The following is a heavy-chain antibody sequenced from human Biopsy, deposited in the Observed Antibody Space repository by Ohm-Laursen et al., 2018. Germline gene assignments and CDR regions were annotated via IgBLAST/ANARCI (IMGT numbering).Heavy chain of an antibody. Sequence: SVKVSCKASGYTFTSHDITWVRQASGQGPEWIGWLNPVSGNSNFGQKFRGRVTVTSDTSISSAYMELSGLTSDDTATYYCGRAVRNQLLTDPWGQGTLVTVTS. CDR1: GYTFTSHD. D-gene: IGHD1-7*01. CDR3: GRAVRNQLLTDP. J-gene: IGHJ5*02. V-gene: IGHV1-8*01. CDR2: LNPVSGNS.